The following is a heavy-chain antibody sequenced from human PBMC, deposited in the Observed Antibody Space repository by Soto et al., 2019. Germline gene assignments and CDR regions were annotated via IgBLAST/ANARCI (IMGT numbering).Heavy chain of an antibody. V-gene: IGHV3-23*01. D-gene: IGHD2-15*01. CDR2: IGGRGGST. J-gene: IGHJ3*02. CDR1: GFTFSSDA. Sequence: WGSLRLSCAASGFTFSSDAMSWVRRAPGKGLEWVSAIGGRGGSTYYADPVKGRFTISRDNSKNTLYLQMNSLRAEDTAVYYCAKVRVVAALDAFDIWGQGTMVTVSS. CDR3: AKVRVVAALDAFDI.